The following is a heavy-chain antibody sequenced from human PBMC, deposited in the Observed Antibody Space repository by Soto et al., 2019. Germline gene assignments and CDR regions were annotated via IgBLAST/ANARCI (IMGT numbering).Heavy chain of an antibody. D-gene: IGHD2-15*01. J-gene: IGHJ5*01. CDR3: ARGRYCLTGRCFPNWFDS. CDR1: GDSISTVDYF. V-gene: IGHV4-30-4*01. CDR2: IYKSTTT. Sequence: PSETLSFTCSVSGDSISTVDYFWAWIRQPPGQALEYIGYIYKSTTTYYNPSFEGRVAISLDTSKSQFSLTVTSVTAADTAVYFCARGRYCLTGRCFPNWFDSWGQGTLVTVSS.